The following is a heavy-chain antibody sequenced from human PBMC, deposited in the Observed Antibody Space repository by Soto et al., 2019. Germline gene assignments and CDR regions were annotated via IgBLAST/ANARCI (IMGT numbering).Heavy chain of an antibody. D-gene: IGHD2-15*01. CDR1: GYSFTSYW. Sequence: PGESLKISCKGSGYSFTSYWIGWVRQMPGKGLEWMGIIYPGDSDTRYSPSFQGQVTISADKSISTAYLQWSSLKASDTAMYSCPRCSGTFSSGYPNCFDTWGQGTLVTVSS. V-gene: IGHV5-51*01. CDR2: IYPGDSDT. CDR3: PRCSGTFSSGYPNCFDT. J-gene: IGHJ5*02.